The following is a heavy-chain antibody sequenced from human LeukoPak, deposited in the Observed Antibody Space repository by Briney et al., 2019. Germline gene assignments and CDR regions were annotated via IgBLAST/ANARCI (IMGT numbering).Heavy chain of an antibody. CDR2: IHYSGST. CDR3: ARSTGYSYGYGYFDY. CDR1: GGSISSYY. Sequence: KPSETLSLTCTVSGGSISSYYWSWIRQPPGKGLEWIGYIHYSGSTNYNPSLKSRVNISVDTSKNQFSLKLSSVTAADTAVYYCARSTGYSYGYGYFDYWGQGTLVTVSS. J-gene: IGHJ4*02. D-gene: IGHD5-18*01. V-gene: IGHV4-59*01.